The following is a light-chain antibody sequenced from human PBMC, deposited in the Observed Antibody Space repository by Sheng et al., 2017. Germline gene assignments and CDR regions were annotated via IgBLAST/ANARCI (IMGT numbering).Light chain of an antibody. CDR2: DVT. CDR1: SSDIGAYDF. Sequence: QSALTQPASVSGSPGQSITISCTGTSSDIGAYDFVSWYQQHPGTAPKLMIYDVTNRPSGVSNRFSGSKSGNTASLTISGLQAEDEADYYCSSYTRSSTLVFGGGTKVTVL. CDR3: SSYTRSSTLV. J-gene: IGLJ2*01. V-gene: IGLV2-14*03.